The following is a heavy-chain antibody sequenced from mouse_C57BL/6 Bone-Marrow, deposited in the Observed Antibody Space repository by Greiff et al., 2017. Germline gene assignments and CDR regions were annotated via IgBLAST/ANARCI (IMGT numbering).Heavy chain of an antibody. V-gene: IGHV3-6*01. Sequence: VQLQQSGPGLVKPSQSLSLTCSVTGYSITSGYYWNWIRQFPGNKLEWMGYISYDGSNNYNPSLKNRISITRDTSKNQFFLKLNSVTTEDTATXYCARDGITTVVADWYFDVWGTGTTVTVSS. D-gene: IGHD1-1*01. J-gene: IGHJ1*03. CDR2: ISYDGSN. CDR1: GYSITSGYY. CDR3: ARDGITTVVADWYFDV.